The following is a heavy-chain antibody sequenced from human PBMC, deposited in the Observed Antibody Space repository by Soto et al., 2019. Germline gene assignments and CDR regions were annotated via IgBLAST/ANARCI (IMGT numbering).Heavy chain of an antibody. Sequence: QVQLVESGGGVVQPGRSLRLSCAASGFTFSSYGMHWVRQAPGKGLEWVAVIGHDGSNENYADSVKGRFTISRDNSKNTLYLQMDSLRAEDTAVYYCARGRWLKLGPDYWGQGTLVTVSS. V-gene: IGHV3-33*01. D-gene: IGHD3-10*01. CDR1: GFTFSSYG. CDR2: IGHDGSNE. J-gene: IGHJ4*02. CDR3: ARGRWLKLGPDY.